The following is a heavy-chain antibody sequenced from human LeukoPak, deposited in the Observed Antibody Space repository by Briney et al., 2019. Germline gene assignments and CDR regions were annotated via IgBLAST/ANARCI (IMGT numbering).Heavy chain of an antibody. D-gene: IGHD2-2*02. Sequence: ASVKVSCKASGYTFTSYGISWVRQAPGQGLEWMGWISAYNGNTNYAQKLQGRVTMTTDTSTSTAYMELWSLRSDDTAVYYCARDRGYCSSTSCYSYYYYGMDVWGQGTTVTVSS. CDR1: GYTFTSYG. CDR3: ARDRGYCSSTSCYSYYYYGMDV. CDR2: ISAYNGNT. J-gene: IGHJ6*02. V-gene: IGHV1-18*01.